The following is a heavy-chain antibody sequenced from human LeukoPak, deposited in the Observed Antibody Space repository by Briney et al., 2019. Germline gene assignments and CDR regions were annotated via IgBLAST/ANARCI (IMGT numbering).Heavy chain of an antibody. CDR3: ARDVKSGYSYGSSDY. CDR2: ISAYNGNT. V-gene: IGHV1-18*01. D-gene: IGHD5-18*01. J-gene: IGHJ4*02. CDR1: GYTFTCYG. Sequence: ASVKVSCKASGYTFTCYGISWVRQAPGQGLEWMGWISAYNGNTNYAQKLQGRVTMTTDTSTSTAYMELRSLRSDDTAVYYCARDVKSGYSYGSSDYWGQGTLVTVSS.